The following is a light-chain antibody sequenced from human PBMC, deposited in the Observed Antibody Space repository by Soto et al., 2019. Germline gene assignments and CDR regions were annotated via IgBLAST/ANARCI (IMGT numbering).Light chain of an antibody. CDR3: MQALQTHPA. CDR1: QSLLHSNGYNY. CDR2: LGS. Sequence: DIVMTQSPLSLPVTPGEPASISCRSSQSLLHSNGYNYLDWYLQKPGQSPQLLIYLGSNRASGVPDRFSGSGSGTDFTLKISRVEAEDVGVYYCMQALQTHPALGGGTKADIK. J-gene: IGKJ4*01. V-gene: IGKV2-28*01.